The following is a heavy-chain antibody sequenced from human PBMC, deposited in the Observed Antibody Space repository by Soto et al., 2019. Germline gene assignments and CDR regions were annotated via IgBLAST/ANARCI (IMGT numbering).Heavy chain of an antibody. CDR3: ARDGSTSWYSYDYHGMDV. Sequence: EVQLVESGGGLVQPGGSLRLSCGASGFTFRTYWLSWVRQVPGKGLEWVANINPDGSEKNYVDSVKGRFTISRDNAKNSLYLQMSSLRAEDPALYYCARDGSTSWYSYDYHGMDVWGQGTTVTVSS. CDR1: GFTFRTYW. D-gene: IGHD5-18*01. CDR2: INPDGSEK. V-gene: IGHV3-7*05. J-gene: IGHJ6*02.